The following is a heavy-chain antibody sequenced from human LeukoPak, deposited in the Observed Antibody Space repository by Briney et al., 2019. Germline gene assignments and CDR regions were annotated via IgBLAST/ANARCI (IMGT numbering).Heavy chain of an antibody. D-gene: IGHD3-22*01. Sequence: GGSLRLSCAASGFTFSSYATSWVRQAPGKGLEWVSAISGSGGSTYYADSVKGRFTISRDKSKNTLYLQMNSLRAEDTAVYYCAKDRAYYYDSSGYYLDYWGQGTLVTVSS. CDR3: AKDRAYYYDSSGYYLDY. J-gene: IGHJ4*02. CDR2: ISGSGGST. V-gene: IGHV3-23*01. CDR1: GFTFSSYA.